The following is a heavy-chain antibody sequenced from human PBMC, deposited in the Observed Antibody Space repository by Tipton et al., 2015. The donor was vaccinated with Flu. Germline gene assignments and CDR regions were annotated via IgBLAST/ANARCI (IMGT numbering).Heavy chain of an antibody. J-gene: IGHJ4*02. CDR2: TSFDGNKN. Sequence: RSLRLSCEVSGFTFSHYGMHWVRQAPGKGLDWVAYTSFDGNKNDFADFLKGRFTISRDNSKNTVYLQMNRLRPEDTGVYYCAKDPFRFGGVPGPYFDQWGQGTLVTVSS. D-gene: IGHD3-16*01. V-gene: IGHV3-30*18. CDR1: GFTFSHYG. CDR3: AKDPFRFGGVPGPYFDQ.